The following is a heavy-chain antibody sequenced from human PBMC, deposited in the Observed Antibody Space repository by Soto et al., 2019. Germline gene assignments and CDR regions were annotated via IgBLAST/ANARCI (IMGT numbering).Heavy chain of an antibody. J-gene: IGHJ6*03. D-gene: IGHD2-21*01. CDR2: IYPGDSDT. CDR1: GYSFTNYW. Sequence: GESLKISCKASGYSFTNYWIGWVRQMPGKGLEWMGIIYPGDSDTRYSPSFQGQVTISADKSISTAYLQWSSLKASDTAMYYCARRGGGAFSYYYMDVWGKGTTVTVSS. CDR3: ARRGGGAFSYYYMDV. V-gene: IGHV5-51*01.